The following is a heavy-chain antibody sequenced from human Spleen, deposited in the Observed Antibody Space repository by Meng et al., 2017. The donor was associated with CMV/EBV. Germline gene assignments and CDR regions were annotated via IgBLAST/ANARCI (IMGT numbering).Heavy chain of an antibody. V-gene: IGHV3-9*01. Sequence: GGSLRLSCAASGFTFDDYAMHWVRQAPGKGLEWVSGISWNRGGIGYADSVKGRSTISRDNAKNSLYLQMNSLRAEDTAVYYCARVAAAGRGMDVWGQGTTVTVSS. CDR2: ISWNRGGI. CDR1: GFTFDDYA. CDR3: ARVAAAGRGMDV. J-gene: IGHJ6*02. D-gene: IGHD6-13*01.